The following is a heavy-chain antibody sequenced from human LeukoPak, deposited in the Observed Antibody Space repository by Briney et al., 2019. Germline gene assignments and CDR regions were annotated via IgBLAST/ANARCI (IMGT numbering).Heavy chain of an antibody. D-gene: IGHD1-26*01. J-gene: IGHJ4*02. CDR2: IYYSGST. Sequence: SVTLSLTCTVSGGSISSSSYYWGWIRQPPGEGLEWIGSIYYSGSTYYNPSLKSRATISVDTSKNQFSLKLSSVTAADTAVYYCARGGEVGATKTVFDYWGQGTLVTVSS. V-gene: IGHV4-39*01. CDR1: GGSISSSSYY. CDR3: ARGGEVGATKTVFDY.